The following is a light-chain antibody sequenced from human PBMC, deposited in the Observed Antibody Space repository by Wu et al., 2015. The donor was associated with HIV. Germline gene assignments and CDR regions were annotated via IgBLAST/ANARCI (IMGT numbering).Light chain of an antibody. V-gene: IGKV3-15*01. Sequence: EIVMTQSPATLSVSPGERVTLSCRASQSVRDDLAWYQQKPGQPPRLLIHDASTRTKDVPARFVGSGSGTEFSLSITSLQPEDFATYYCQQFKTWPYTFGGGT. CDR3: QQFKTWPYT. CDR2: DAS. J-gene: IGKJ4*01. CDR1: QSVRDD.